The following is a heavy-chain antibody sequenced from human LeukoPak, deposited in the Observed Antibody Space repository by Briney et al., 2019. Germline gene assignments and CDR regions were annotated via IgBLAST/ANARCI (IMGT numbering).Heavy chain of an antibody. V-gene: IGHV1-18*01. Sequence: ASVKVSCKASGYTFTSYGISWVRQAPGQGLEWMGWISAFNGNTNYAQKFQGRVIMTTDTSTSTAYMELRSLRFDDTAVYYCARVHCSGGSCYRVNWFDPWGQGTLVTVSS. J-gene: IGHJ5*02. CDR2: ISAFNGNT. CDR3: ARVHCSGGSCYRVNWFDP. D-gene: IGHD2-15*01. CDR1: GYTFTSYG.